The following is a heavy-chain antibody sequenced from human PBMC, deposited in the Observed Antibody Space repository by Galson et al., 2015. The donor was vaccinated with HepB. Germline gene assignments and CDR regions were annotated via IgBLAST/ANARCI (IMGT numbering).Heavy chain of an antibody. CDR1: GISFRSYD. D-gene: IGHD4-17*01. Sequence: SLRLSCAASGISFRSYDLSWVRQAPGKGLEWVSAISGSGDSTYYADSVKGRFTISRDNSKNTLYLQMNSLRAEDTAVYYCARERWMTTVSNAGFDPWGQGTLVTVSS. CDR3: ARERWMTTVSNAGFDP. CDR2: ISGSGDST. J-gene: IGHJ5*02. V-gene: IGHV3-23*01.